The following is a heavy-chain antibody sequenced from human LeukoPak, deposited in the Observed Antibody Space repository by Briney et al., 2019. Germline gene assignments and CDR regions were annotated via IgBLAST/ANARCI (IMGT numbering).Heavy chain of an antibody. CDR3: AKRDYPHSSDYAPLFDH. CDR2: ISGNGATT. J-gene: IGHJ4*02. V-gene: IGHV3-23*01. D-gene: IGHD3-22*01. Sequence: GGSLRLSCAASGFAFNNYAMAWVRQGPGKGLEWVAGISGNGATTFYSDSVKGRFIISRDNSKSTLYLQMNSLRGGDTAVYYCAKRDYPHSSDYAPLFDHWGQGTLVTVS. CDR1: GFAFNNYA.